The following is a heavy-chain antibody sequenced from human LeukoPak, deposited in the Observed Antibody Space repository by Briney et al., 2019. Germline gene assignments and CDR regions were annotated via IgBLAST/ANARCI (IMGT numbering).Heavy chain of an antibody. D-gene: IGHD5-12*01. CDR1: GFTFSSYW. Sequence: GGSLRLSCAASGFTFSSYWMHWVRQAPGKGLVWVSRINSDGSSITYADSVEGRFTISRDNAKNTLYLQMNSLRVEDTAVYYCAREGRVSGYDFDCWGQGTLVTVSS. CDR2: INSDGSSI. CDR3: AREGRVSGYDFDC. V-gene: IGHV3-74*03. J-gene: IGHJ4*02.